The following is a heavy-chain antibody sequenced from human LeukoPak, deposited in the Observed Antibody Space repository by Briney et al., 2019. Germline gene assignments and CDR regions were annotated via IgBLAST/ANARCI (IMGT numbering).Heavy chain of an antibody. D-gene: IGHD3-9*01. CDR2: ISGSGGST. V-gene: IGHV3-23*01. Sequence: GGSLRLSCAASGFTFSSYAMSWVRQAPGKGLEWVSAISGSGGSTYYADSVKGRFTISRDNSKNTLYLQMNSLRAEDTAVYYCAKARSVLRYFDWLVDYWGQGTLVTVSS. J-gene: IGHJ4*02. CDR3: AKARSVLRYFDWLVDY. CDR1: GFTFSSYA.